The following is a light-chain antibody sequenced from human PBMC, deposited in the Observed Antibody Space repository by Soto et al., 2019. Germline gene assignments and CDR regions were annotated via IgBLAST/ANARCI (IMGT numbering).Light chain of an antibody. CDR3: QQYNNWPPYT. CDR1: QSVNSN. Sequence: IMMTQSPASLSLSPGDRATLSCRASQSVNSNLAWFQQKPGQAPRLLIYGASNRATDIPPRFSGSGSGTAFTLTISSLQSEDFAVYYCQQYNNWPPYTFGQGTKLDIK. V-gene: IGKV3-15*01. CDR2: GAS. J-gene: IGKJ2*01.